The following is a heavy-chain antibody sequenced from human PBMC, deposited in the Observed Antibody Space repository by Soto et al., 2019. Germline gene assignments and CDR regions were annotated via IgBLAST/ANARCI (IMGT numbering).Heavy chain of an antibody. CDR3: AKDMGITMIVVATSGGYSMDV. D-gene: IGHD3-22*01. CDR2: ISYDGSNK. V-gene: IGHV3-30*18. Sequence: GGSLRLSCAASGFTFSSYGMHWVRQAPGKGLEWVAVISYDGSNKYYADSVKGRFTISRDNSKNTLYLQMNSLRAEDTAVYYCAKDMGITMIVVATSGGYSMDVWGQGTTVTVSS. J-gene: IGHJ6*02. CDR1: GFTFSSYG.